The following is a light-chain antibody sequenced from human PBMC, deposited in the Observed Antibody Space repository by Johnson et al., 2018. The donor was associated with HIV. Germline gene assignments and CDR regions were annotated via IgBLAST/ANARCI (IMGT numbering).Light chain of an antibody. CDR1: SSNVGSNS. Sequence: QSVLTQPPSVSAAPGQKVTISCSGSSSNVGSNSVSWYRHFPETAPKVLIYDNNKRPSGIPDRFSGSKSGTSATLGISGLQTGDEADYYCGTWDSRLNVYLFGPGTKVTVL. V-gene: IGLV1-51*01. CDR2: DNN. J-gene: IGLJ1*01. CDR3: GTWDSRLNVYL.